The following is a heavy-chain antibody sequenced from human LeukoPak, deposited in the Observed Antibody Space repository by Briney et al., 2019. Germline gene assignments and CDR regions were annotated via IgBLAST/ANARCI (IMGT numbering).Heavy chain of an antibody. CDR1: GYTFTSYD. CDR3: ARRAAGGALRYFDWLLRRAWWFDP. J-gene: IGHJ5*02. D-gene: IGHD3-9*01. V-gene: IGHV1-8*01. Sequence: ASVKVSCKASGYTFTSYDINWVRQATGQGLEWMGWMNPNSGNTGYAQKFQGRVTMTRNTSISTAYMELSSLRSEDTAVYYCARRAAGGALRYFDWLLRRAWWFDPWGQGTLVTVSS. CDR2: MNPNSGNT.